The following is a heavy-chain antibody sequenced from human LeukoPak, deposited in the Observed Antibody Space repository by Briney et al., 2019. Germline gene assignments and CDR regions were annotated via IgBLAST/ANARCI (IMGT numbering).Heavy chain of an antibody. CDR3: AREALYGGNSE. CDR1: GFTFSSYS. V-gene: IGHV3-48*04. CDR2: ISSSSSTI. J-gene: IGHJ4*02. Sequence: GGSLRLSCAASGFTFSSYSMNWVRQAPGKGLEWVSYISSSSSTIYYADSVKGRFTISRDNAKNSLYLQMNSLRAEDTAVYYCAREALYGGNSEWGQGTLVTVPS. D-gene: IGHD4-23*01.